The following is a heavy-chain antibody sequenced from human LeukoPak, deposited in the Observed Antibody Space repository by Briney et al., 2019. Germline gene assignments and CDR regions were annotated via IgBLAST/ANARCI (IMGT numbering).Heavy chain of an antibody. CDR1: GFTFSSYA. J-gene: IGHJ4*02. V-gene: IGHV3-23*01. D-gene: IGHD3-22*01. CDR3: AKEGYYYDSSGYYPLYFDY. CDR2: ISGSGGST. Sequence: PGGSLRLSCAASGFTFSSYAMSWVRQAPGKGLEWVSAISGSGGSTYYADSVKGRFTISRDNSKNTLYLQMNSLRAEDTAVYYCAKEGYYYDSSGYYPLYFDYWGQGTLVTVSS.